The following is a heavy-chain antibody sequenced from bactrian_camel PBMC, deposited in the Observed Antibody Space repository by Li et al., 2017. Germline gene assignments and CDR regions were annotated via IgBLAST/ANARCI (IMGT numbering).Heavy chain of an antibody. V-gene: IGHV3S40*01. J-gene: IGHJ4*01. Sequence: VQLVESGGGSVQAGGSLTLSCAASGYTTRHHCMGWIRQAPGKERQGVAAVYAGGGDPYYAASVKGRFAVSQDSAGNTVTVYLQMNDLKPEDTGIYYCAVDWCGVATGWLDPRRYNYWGQGTQVTVS. CDR3: AVDWCGVATGWLDPRRYNY. D-gene: IGHD4*01. CDR2: VYAGGGDP. CDR1: GYTTRHHC.